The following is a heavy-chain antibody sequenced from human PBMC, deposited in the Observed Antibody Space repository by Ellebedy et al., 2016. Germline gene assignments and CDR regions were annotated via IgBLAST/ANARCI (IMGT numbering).Heavy chain of an antibody. CDR1: GFTVSSNY. V-gene: IGHV3-53*01. CDR2: IYSGGST. J-gene: IGHJ2*01. D-gene: IGHD2-21*02. CDR3: ARLYCGGDCYYWYFDL. Sequence: GESLKISCAASGFTVSSNYMSWVRQAPGKGLEWVSVIYSGGSTYYADSVKGRFTISRDNSKNTLYLQMNSLRAEDTGVYYCARLYCGGDCYYWYFDLWGRGTLVTVSS.